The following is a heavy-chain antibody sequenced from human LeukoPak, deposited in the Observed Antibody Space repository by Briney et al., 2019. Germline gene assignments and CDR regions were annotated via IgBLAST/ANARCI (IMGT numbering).Heavy chain of an antibody. V-gene: IGHV4-59*01. Sequence: SETLSLTCTVSGGSISPYYWSWIRQTPGKGLEWIGYVLYSGTTTNYNPSLKSRVTISVDTSKNQFSLKLSSVTAADTAVYYCARVGDWNDLVYWGQGTLVTVSS. D-gene: IGHD1-1*01. CDR3: ARVGDWNDLVY. J-gene: IGHJ4*02. CDR2: VLYSGTT. CDR1: GGSISPYY.